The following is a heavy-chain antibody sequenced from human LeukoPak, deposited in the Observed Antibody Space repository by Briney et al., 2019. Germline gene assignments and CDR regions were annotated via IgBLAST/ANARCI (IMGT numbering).Heavy chain of an antibody. J-gene: IGHJ4*02. CDR3: ARVGSYYYDSSGYEY. CDR2: IYSGGST. Sequence: GRSLRLSCAASGFTFSSYAMHWVRQAPGKGLEWVSVIYSGGSTYYADSVKGRFTISRDNSKNTLYLQMNSLRAEDTAVYYCARVGSYYYDSSGYEYWGQGTLVTVSS. V-gene: IGHV3-53*01. CDR1: GFTFSSYA. D-gene: IGHD3-22*01.